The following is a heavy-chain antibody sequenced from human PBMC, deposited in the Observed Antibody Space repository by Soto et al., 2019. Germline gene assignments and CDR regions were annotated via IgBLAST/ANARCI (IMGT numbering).Heavy chain of an antibody. J-gene: IGHJ4*02. V-gene: IGHV3-11*01. Sequence: GGSLRLSCAASGFTFSDYYVSWIRQAPGKGLEWVSYISSSGSTIYYADSVKGRFTISRDNAKNSLYLQMNSLRAEDTAVYYCAREFATTAAGFDYWGQGTLVTVSS. CDR1: GFTFSDYY. CDR2: ISSSGSTI. CDR3: AREFATTAAGFDY. D-gene: IGHD6-13*01.